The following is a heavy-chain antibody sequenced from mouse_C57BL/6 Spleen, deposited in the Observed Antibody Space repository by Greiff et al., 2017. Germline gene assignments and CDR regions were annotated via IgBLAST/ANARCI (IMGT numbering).Heavy chain of an antibody. V-gene: IGHV1-72*01. D-gene: IGHD1-1*01. CDR1: GYTFTSYW. CDR2: IDPNRGGT. J-gene: IGHJ2*01. Sequence: QVQLQQPGAELVKPGASVKLSCKASGYTFTSYWMHWVKQRPGRGLEWIGRIDPNRGGTKYNEKFKSKATLTVDKPSSTAYMQLSSLTSEDSAVYYGAIPYYGSSYDYFDYWGQGTTLTVSS. CDR3: AIPYYGSSYDYFDY.